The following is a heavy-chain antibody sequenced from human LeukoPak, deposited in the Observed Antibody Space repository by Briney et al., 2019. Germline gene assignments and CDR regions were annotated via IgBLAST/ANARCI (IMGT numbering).Heavy chain of an antibody. CDR1: GFTFSSYG. D-gene: IGHD2-15*01. CDR3: AKDTRRYCSGGSCYVS. Sequence: GGSLRLSCAASGFTFSSYGMHWVRQAPGKGLEWVAVISYDGSNKYYADSVKGRFTISRDNSKNTLYLQMNSLRAEDTAVYYCAKDTRRYCSGGSCYVSWGQGTLVTVSS. V-gene: IGHV3-30*18. CDR2: ISYDGSNK. J-gene: IGHJ5*02.